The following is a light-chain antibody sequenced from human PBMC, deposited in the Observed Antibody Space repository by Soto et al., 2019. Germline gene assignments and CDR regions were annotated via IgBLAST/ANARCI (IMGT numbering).Light chain of an antibody. CDR2: GAS. CDR1: QTISGSY. CDR3: QHHGESAYT. J-gene: IGKJ2*01. V-gene: IGKV3-20*01. Sequence: IVLTQSPGTLSLSPGERATLSCRASQTISGSYLAWYQHKPGQAPRLLIHGASTRATGIPDRFSGSGSGTDFTLTISRLEPEDFVVYYCQHHGESAYTFGQGTKLEIK.